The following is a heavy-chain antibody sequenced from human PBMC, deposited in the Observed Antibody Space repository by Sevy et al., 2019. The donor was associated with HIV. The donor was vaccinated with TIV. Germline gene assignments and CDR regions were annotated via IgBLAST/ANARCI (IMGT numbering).Heavy chain of an antibody. CDR2: ISYDGSRK. Sequence: GGSLRLSCAASGFTFSSFAMHWVRQAPGKGLEWVAVISYDGSRKYYPDSVKGRFTISRDNAKNTLYLQMNRLRPEDTAVYFCAILGVDCVSTNCYGMRSLSFDFWGQGTLVTVSS. CDR3: AILGVDCVSTNCYGMRSLSFDF. D-gene: IGHD2-2*01. CDR1: GFTFSSFA. J-gene: IGHJ4*02. V-gene: IGHV3-30-3*01.